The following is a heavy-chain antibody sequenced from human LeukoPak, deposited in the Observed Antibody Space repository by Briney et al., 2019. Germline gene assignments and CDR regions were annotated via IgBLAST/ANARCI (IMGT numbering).Heavy chain of an antibody. Sequence: SETLSLTCTVSGGSIGSSSYYWGWIRQPPGKGLEWIGSIYYSGSTYYNPSLKSRVTMSVDTSKNQFSLKLSSVTAADTAVYYCARDRPPMADDNWFDPWGQGTLVTVSS. V-gene: IGHV4-39*07. J-gene: IGHJ5*02. CDR2: IYYSGST. D-gene: IGHD3-16*01. CDR3: ARDRPPMADDNWFDP. CDR1: GGSIGSSSYY.